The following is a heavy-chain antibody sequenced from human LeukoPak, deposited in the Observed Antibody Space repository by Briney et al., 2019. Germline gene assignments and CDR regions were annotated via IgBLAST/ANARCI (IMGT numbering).Heavy chain of an antibody. CDR3: AKAPGPYSSGGIDY. CDR1: GFTVSSYS. D-gene: IGHD6-19*01. V-gene: IGHV3-48*01. CDR2: ISSSSSTI. Sequence: GGSLRLSCAASGFTVSSYSMNWVRRAPGKGLEWVSYISSSSSTIYYADSVKGRFTISRDNAKNSLYLQMNSLRAEDTALYYCAKAPGPYSSGGIDYWGQGTLVTVSS. J-gene: IGHJ4*02.